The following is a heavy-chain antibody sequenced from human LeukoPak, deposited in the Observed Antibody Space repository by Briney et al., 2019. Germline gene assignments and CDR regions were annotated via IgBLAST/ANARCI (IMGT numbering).Heavy chain of an antibody. Sequence: SGPALVKPTQALTLTCTFSGFSLRTSGMGVSWIRQPPGKAREWLARIDWDDDKYYITSLKTRLTISKDTSKNQVVLTMTNMDPVDTATYYCARIGAVAGTIDIWGQGTMVTVSS. V-gene: IGHV2-70*11. J-gene: IGHJ3*02. D-gene: IGHD6-19*01. CDR1: GFSLRTSGMG. CDR3: ARIGAVAGTIDI. CDR2: IDWDDDK.